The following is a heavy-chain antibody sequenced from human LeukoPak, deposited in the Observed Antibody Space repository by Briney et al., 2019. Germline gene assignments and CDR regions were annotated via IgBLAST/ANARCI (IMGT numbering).Heavy chain of an antibody. CDR1: GFTFSSYE. CDR2: ISSSGSTI. V-gene: IGHV3-48*03. Sequence: GGSLRLSCAASGFTFSSYEMNWVRQAPGKGLEWVSYISSSGSTIYYADSVKGRFTISRDNAKNSLYLQMNSLRAEDTAVYYCARDQGGILTGSNYMDVWGKGTTVTISS. CDR3: ARDQGGILTGSNYMDV. J-gene: IGHJ6*03. D-gene: IGHD3-9*01.